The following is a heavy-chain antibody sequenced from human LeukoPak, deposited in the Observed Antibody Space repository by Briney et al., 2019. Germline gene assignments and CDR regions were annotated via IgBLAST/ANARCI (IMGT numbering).Heavy chain of an antibody. J-gene: IGHJ5*02. Sequence: SETLSLTCTVSGGSISSSRCFWGWIRQPPGKGLEWNGSIYYSGSAYYNPSLKSRVTISVDSSKNQFSLKLRSVTAADTAVFYCARHSCSGISCPTLPYNWFDPWGQGALVTVSS. V-gene: IGHV4-39*01. CDR2: IYYSGSA. D-gene: IGHD2-2*01. CDR1: GGSISSSRCF. CDR3: ARHSCSGISCPTLPYNWFDP.